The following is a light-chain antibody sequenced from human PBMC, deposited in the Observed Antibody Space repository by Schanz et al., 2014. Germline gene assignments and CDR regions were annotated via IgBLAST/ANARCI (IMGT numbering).Light chain of an antibody. J-gene: IGLJ2*01. CDR3: AAWDDSLNGGVV. V-gene: IGLV2-8*01. Sequence: QSVLTQPPSASGSPGQSVTISCTGTSSDVGDYNYVSWYQQHPGKAPKLMIYEVSKRPSGVPDRFSGSKSGNTASLTVSGLQAEDEADYYCAAWDDSLNGGVVFGGGTKLTVL. CDR2: EVS. CDR1: SSDVGDYNY.